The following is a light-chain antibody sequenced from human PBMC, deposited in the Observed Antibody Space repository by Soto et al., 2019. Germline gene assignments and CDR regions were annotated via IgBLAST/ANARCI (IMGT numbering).Light chain of an antibody. CDR3: AAWDDSLSGVV. CDR1: FSNIGSNF. J-gene: IGLJ7*01. Sequence: QSALTQPPSASGTPGQTVTISCSGRFSNIGSNFIYWYQQLPGTAPKLLIYRNNERPSGVPDRFSASKSGTSASLAISGLRSEDEADYHCAAWDDSLSGVVFGGGTQLTVL. CDR2: RNN. V-gene: IGLV1-47*01.